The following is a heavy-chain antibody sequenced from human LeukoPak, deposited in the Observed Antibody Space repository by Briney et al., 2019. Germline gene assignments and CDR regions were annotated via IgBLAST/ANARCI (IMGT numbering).Heavy chain of an antibody. D-gene: IGHD3/OR15-3a*01. Sequence: GGSLRLSCAASGFTFSSYAMHWVRQAPGKGLEWVAVISYDGSNKYYADSVKGRFTISRDNSKNTLYLQMNSLRAEDMAVYYCARALRDFGHFDYWSQGTLVTVSS. CDR1: GFTFSSYA. CDR3: ARALRDFGHFDY. CDR2: ISYDGSNK. J-gene: IGHJ4*02. V-gene: IGHV3-30-3*01.